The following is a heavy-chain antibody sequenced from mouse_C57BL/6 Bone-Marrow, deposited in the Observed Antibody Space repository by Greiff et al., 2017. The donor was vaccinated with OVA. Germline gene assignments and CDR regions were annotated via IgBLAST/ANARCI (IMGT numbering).Heavy chain of an antibody. J-gene: IGHJ2*01. Sequence: VQLQQSGAELVRPGASVKFSCTASGFNIKDDYMHWVKQRPEQGLEWIGWIDPENGDTEYASKFQGKATITADTSSNTAYLQLSSLTSEDTAVYYCTTYYYGSSYGYWGQGTTLTVSS. D-gene: IGHD1-1*01. CDR1: GFNIKDDY. V-gene: IGHV14-4*01. CDR2: IDPENGDT. CDR3: TTYYYGSSYGY.